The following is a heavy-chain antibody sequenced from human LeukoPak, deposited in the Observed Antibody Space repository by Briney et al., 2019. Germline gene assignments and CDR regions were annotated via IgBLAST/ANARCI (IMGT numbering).Heavy chain of an antibody. J-gene: IGHJ5*02. CDR3: ARGLVRNGFDL. CDR1: GYTFTSYY. D-gene: IGHD3-10*01. V-gene: IGHV1-46*01. Sequence: ASVKVSCKAAGYTFTSYYMHWVRQAPGQGLEWMGIINLSGSSTSYAQKFHGRVIMTRDTSTRTDYMELRSLRSEATAVYYCARGLVRNGFDLWAQETVVSVFS. CDR2: INLSGSST.